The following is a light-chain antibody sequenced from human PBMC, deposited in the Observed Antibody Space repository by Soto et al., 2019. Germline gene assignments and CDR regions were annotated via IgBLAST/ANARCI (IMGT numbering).Light chain of an antibody. J-gene: IGLJ1*01. Sequence: QSALTQPASVSGSPGQSITISCSGTSSDIGSYDHVAWYQQFPGKSPKLIIYAVSDRPSGVSDRFSGSKSGISASLTISGLQTEDEPDYYCISYTDRQSYLFGTGTKVTVL. CDR3: ISYTDRQSYL. CDR2: AVS. CDR1: SSDIGSYDH. V-gene: IGLV2-14*03.